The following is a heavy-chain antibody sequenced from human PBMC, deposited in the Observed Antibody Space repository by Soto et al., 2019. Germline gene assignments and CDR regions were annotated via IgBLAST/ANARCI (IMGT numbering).Heavy chain of an antibody. Sequence: QVQLVQSGAEVKRPGASVKVSCKTSGYTFSNYGITWVRQAPGQPLEWLGWISLYSDGTSYAQKFRGRVSMTTDTATTTAYMELWSLRSDDTAVYYCASVAPGAEGWFGPWGQGSLGSVSS. CDR2: ISLYSDGT. J-gene: IGHJ5*02. CDR1: GYTFSNYG. V-gene: IGHV1-18*01. CDR3: ASVAPGAEGWFGP.